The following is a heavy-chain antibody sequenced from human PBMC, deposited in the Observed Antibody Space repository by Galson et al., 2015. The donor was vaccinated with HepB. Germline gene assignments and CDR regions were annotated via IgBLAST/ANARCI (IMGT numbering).Heavy chain of an antibody. V-gene: IGHV5-51*01. CDR2: IYPGDSDT. CDR3: ASPSRHKDTAMAYGMDV. CDR1: GYSFTSYW. D-gene: IGHD5-18*01. Sequence: QSGAEVKKPGESLKISCKGSGYSFTSYWIGWVRQMPGKGLEWMGIIYPGDSDTRYSPSFQGQVTISADKSISTAYLQWSSLKASDTAMYYCASPSRHKDTAMAYGMDVWGQGTTVTVSS. J-gene: IGHJ6*02.